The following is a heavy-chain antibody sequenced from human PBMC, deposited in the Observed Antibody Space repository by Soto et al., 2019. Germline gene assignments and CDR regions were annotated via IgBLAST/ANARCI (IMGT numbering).Heavy chain of an antibody. V-gene: IGHV3-21*01. D-gene: IGHD6-13*01. J-gene: IGHJ4*02. Sequence: PGGSLRLSCAASGFTFSTYSMNWVRQAPGKGLEWISSISSTSTYIYYADSLKGRFTISRDNTKNSLYLQINSLRDDDTAVYYCARETAGYTSTSAFDYWGQGALVTVSS. CDR1: GFTFSTYS. CDR2: ISSTSTYI. CDR3: ARETAGYTSTSAFDY.